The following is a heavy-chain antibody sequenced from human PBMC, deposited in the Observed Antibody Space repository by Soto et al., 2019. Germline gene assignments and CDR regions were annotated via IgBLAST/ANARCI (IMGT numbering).Heavy chain of an antibody. CDR1: GGTFSSYA. J-gene: IGHJ5*02. Sequence: ASVKVSCKASGGTFSSYAISWVRQAPGQGLEWMGGIIPIFGTANYAQKFQGRVTITADESTSTAYMELSSLRSEDTAVYYCARDRLNSYGHLVNWFDPWGQGTLVTVSS. D-gene: IGHD5-18*01. CDR2: IIPIFGTA. V-gene: IGHV1-69*13. CDR3: ARDRLNSYGHLVNWFDP.